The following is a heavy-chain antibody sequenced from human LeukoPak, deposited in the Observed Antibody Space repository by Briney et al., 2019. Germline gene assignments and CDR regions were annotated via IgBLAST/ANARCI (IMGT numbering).Heavy chain of an antibody. V-gene: IGHV3-33*01. Sequence: GGSLRLSCAASGFTFSSYGMHWVRQAPGKGLEWVAVIWYDGSNKYYADSVKGRFTISRDNAKNSLYLQMNSLRAEDTAVYYCAREGSSSWYGPDYFDYWGQGTLVTVSS. CDR3: AREGSSSWYGPDYFDY. CDR1: GFTFSSYG. CDR2: IWYDGSNK. J-gene: IGHJ4*02. D-gene: IGHD6-13*01.